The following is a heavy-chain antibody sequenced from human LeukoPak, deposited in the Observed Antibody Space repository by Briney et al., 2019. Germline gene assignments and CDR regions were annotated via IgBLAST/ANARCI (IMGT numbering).Heavy chain of an antibody. Sequence: SETLSLTCTVSGASISSSYWSWIRQPPGKGLDWIGYIYYTGSTKYNPSLKSRVTISVDTSKNQFSLELSSVTAADTAVYYCARVVVHGHSDYWGQGTLVTVSS. J-gene: IGHJ4*02. CDR2: IYYTGST. CDR3: ARVVVHGHSDY. CDR1: GASISSSY. V-gene: IGHV4-59*01. D-gene: IGHD2-2*01.